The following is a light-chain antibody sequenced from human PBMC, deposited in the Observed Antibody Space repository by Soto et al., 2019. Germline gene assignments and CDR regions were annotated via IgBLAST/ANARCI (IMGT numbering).Light chain of an antibody. CDR1: QSTSPW. J-gene: IGKJ1*01. CDR3: QQYITYPYA. Sequence: DIQMTQSPSTLSASVGDRVTITCRASQSTSPWLAWYQQRPGKTPKLLISEASKLESGVPSRFSGSGSGTEFTLTISSLQPDDFATYYCQQYITYPYAFGQGTKVELK. V-gene: IGKV1-5*03. CDR2: EAS.